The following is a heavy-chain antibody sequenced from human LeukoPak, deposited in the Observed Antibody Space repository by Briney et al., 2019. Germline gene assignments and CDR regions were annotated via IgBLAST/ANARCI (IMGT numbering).Heavy chain of an antibody. CDR3: AKSRGYYYEKSGPADY. J-gene: IGHJ4*02. D-gene: IGHD3-22*01. Sequence: GGSLRLSCAASGFTFSSYAMHWVRQAPGKGLEWVAVIWYDGSIKYYGDSVKGRFTISRDNSKNTLYLQMNSLSAEDTAVYYCAKSRGYYYEKSGPADYWGQGTLVTVSS. CDR2: IWYDGSIK. V-gene: IGHV3-33*06. CDR1: GFTFSSYA.